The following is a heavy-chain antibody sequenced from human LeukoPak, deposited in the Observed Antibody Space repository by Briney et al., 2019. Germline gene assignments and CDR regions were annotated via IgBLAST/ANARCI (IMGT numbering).Heavy chain of an antibody. Sequence: SETLSLTCTVSGGSISSGGYYWSWIRQHPGKGLEWIGYIYYSGSTYYNPSFKSRVTISVYTSKSQSSLKLSSVTAADTAVYYCARDQVNGMDVWGQGTTVTVSS. CDR1: GGSISSGGYY. J-gene: IGHJ6*02. CDR3: ARDQVNGMDV. D-gene: IGHD3-22*01. V-gene: IGHV4-31*03. CDR2: IYYSGST.